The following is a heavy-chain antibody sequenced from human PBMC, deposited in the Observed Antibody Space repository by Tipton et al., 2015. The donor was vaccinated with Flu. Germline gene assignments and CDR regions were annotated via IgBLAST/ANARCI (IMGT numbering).Heavy chain of an antibody. CDR1: GGSISSYY. J-gene: IGHJ2*01. Sequence: LVQPSETLFLTCTVSGGSISSYYWSWIRKPPGKGLEWVGYIYYSGSTKYNPSLKSRVTISVDTSKNQLSLKLSSVTAADTAVYYWARAEATYWYFDLWGRGTLVTVSS. CDR3: ARAEATYWYFDL. V-gene: IGHV4-59*01. CDR2: IYYSGST. D-gene: IGHD5-12*01.